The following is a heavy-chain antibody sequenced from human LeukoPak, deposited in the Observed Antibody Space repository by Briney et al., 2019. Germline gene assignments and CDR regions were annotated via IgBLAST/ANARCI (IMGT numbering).Heavy chain of an antibody. J-gene: IGHJ5*02. CDR3: ARGGDPRRENWFDP. D-gene: IGHD7-27*01. CDR2: INPNSGGT. Sequence: ASVKVSCKASGYTFTGYYMHWVRQAPGQGLEWMGWINPNSGGTNYAQKFQGRVTMTRDTSISTAYMELNRLRSDDTAVYYCARGGDPRRENWFDPWGQGTLVTVSS. V-gene: IGHV1-2*02. CDR1: GYTFTGYY.